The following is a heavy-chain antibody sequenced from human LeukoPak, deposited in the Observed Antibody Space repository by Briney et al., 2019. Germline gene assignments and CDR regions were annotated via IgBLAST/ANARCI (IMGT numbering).Heavy chain of an antibody. Sequence: GGSLRLSCAASGFTFSSSAMSWVRQVPGKGLEWVSGISASGGSTSYADSVKGRFTISRDNAKNSLYLQMNSLRAEDTAVYYCARVQRSYYGSGSYPYYYYYGMDVWGQGTTVTVSS. V-gene: IGHV3-23*01. CDR3: ARVQRSYYGSGSYPYYYYYGMDV. CDR1: GFTFSSSA. D-gene: IGHD3-10*01. J-gene: IGHJ6*02. CDR2: ISASGGST.